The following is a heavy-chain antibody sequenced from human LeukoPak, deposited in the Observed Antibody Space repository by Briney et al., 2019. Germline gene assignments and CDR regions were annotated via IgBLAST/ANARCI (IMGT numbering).Heavy chain of an antibody. J-gene: IGHJ4*02. CDR2: TNIYKT. CDR1: GYTFTDYG. CDR3: ARDRKVATIQYYFDY. V-gene: IGHV1-18*01. Sequence: GASVKVSCKASGYTFTDYGVSWLRQAPEQGLEWMGWTNIYKTDYAQKFQGRVTLTTDATTGTAYLELRSLRSDDTAIYYCARDRKVATIQYYFDYWGQGTLVTVSS. D-gene: IGHD5-12*01.